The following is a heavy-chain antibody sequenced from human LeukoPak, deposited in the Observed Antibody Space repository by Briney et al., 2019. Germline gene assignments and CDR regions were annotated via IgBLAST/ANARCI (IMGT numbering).Heavy chain of an antibody. V-gene: IGHV4-59*01. CDR3: ARSYGSGSPCDL. D-gene: IGHD3-10*01. CDR2: IYYSGSA. Sequence: PSETLSLTCTVSGGSISSYYWSWIRQPPGKGLAWIGYIYYSGSANYNPSLKSRVTISVDTSKNQFSLKLRYVTAADTAVYYCARSYGSGSPCDLWGRSTLVSVSS. J-gene: IGHJ2*01. CDR1: GGSISSYY.